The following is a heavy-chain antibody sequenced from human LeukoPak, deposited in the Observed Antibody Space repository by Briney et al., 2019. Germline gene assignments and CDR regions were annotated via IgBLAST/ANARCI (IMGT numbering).Heavy chain of an antibody. V-gene: IGHV3-21*01. Sequence: GGSLRLPCAASGFTFSSYSMNWVRQAPGKGLEWVSSISSSSSYIYYADSVKGRFTISRDNAKNSLYLQMNSLRAEDTAVYYCARSIAVAGNPDIWGQGTMVTVSS. CDR3: ARSIAVAGNPDI. D-gene: IGHD6-19*01. J-gene: IGHJ3*02. CDR2: ISSSSSYI. CDR1: GFTFSSYS.